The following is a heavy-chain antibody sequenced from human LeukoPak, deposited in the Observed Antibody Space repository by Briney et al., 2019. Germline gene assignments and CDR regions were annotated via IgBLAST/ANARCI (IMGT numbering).Heavy chain of an antibody. D-gene: IGHD2-21*02. J-gene: IGHJ4*02. CDR1: GYTYTGYY. CDR2: INPNSGGT. CDR3: ARDAASVTADY. V-gene: IGHV1-2*02. Sequence: GASVKVSCKASGYTYTGYYMHWVRQAPGHGLEWMGWINPNSGGTNYVQKFQGRVTMTTDTSTSTAYMELRRLRSDDTAVYYCARDAASVTADYWGQGTLVTVSS.